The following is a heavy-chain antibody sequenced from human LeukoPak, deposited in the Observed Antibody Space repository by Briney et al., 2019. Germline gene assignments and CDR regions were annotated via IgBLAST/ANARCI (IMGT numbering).Heavy chain of an antibody. J-gene: IGHJ3*02. Sequence: SETLSLTCTVSGFSISSGYYWGWIRQPPGKGLEWIGSISHSGSTYYNPSLKSRVTISVDTSKNQFSLKLSSVTAADTAVYYCARESSSWYGSDAFDIWGQGTMVTVSS. CDR3: ARESSSWYGSDAFDI. V-gene: IGHV4-38-2*02. CDR1: GFSISSGYY. CDR2: ISHSGST. D-gene: IGHD6-13*01.